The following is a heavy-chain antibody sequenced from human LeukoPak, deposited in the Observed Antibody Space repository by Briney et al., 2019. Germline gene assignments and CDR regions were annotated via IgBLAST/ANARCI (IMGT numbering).Heavy chain of an antibody. CDR2: ISAYNGNT. CDR1: GYTFTSYG. Sequence: GASVKVSCKASGYTFTSYGISWVRQAPGQGLELMGWISAYNGNTNYAQKLQRRVTMTTDTSTSTAYMELSSLRSEDTAVYYCARVLRSGHYYDSSGSKYAFDIWGQGTMVTVSS. D-gene: IGHD3-22*01. V-gene: IGHV1-18*01. J-gene: IGHJ3*02. CDR3: ARVLRSGHYYDSSGSKYAFDI.